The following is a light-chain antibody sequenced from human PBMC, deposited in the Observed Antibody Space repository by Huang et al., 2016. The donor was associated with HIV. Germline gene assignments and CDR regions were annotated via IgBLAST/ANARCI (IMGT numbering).Light chain of an antibody. CDR3: HQYYSFPYT. Sequence: DIQMTQSSFSLSASVGDRVTVTCRASQGSSNYLAWFQQKPGKAPKSLIDSASTLQSGVPSRFSGSVSGTDFTLTISGLRPDDSATYYCHQYYSFPYTFGQGTKLDIK. CDR2: SAS. CDR1: QGSSNY. J-gene: IGKJ2*01. V-gene: IGKV1-16*01.